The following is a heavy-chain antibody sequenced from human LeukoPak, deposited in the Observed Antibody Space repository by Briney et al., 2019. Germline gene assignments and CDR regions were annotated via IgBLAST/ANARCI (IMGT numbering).Heavy chain of an antibody. Sequence: SVKVSCKASGGTFSGYAISWVRQAPGQGLEWMGGIIPIFGTANYAQKFQGRVTITADKSTSTAYMELSSLRSEDTAVYYCAREGYNWNSVDYWGQGTLVTVSS. CDR2: IIPIFGTA. D-gene: IGHD1-7*01. CDR3: AREGYNWNSVDY. V-gene: IGHV1-69*06. CDR1: GGTFSGYA. J-gene: IGHJ4*02.